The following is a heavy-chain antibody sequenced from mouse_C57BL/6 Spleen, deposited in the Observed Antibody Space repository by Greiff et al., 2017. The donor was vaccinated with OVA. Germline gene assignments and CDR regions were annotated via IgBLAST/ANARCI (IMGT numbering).Heavy chain of an antibody. Sequence: EVQRVESGGDLVKPGGSLKLSCAASGFTFSSYGMSWVRQTPDKRLEWVATISSGGSYTYYPDSVKGRFTISRDNAKNTLYLQMSSLKSEDTAMYYCARHRDYYGSSYGGYFDYWGQGTTLTVSS. D-gene: IGHD1-1*01. V-gene: IGHV5-6*01. CDR3: ARHRDYYGSSYGGYFDY. CDR2: ISSGGSYT. CDR1: GFTFSSYG. J-gene: IGHJ2*01.